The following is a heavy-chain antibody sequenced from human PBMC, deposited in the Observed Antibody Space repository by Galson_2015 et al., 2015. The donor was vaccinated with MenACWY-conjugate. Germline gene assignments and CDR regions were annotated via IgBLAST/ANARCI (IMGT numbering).Heavy chain of an antibody. V-gene: IGHV3-53*01. CDR3: ARSRVGYGERWLDP. D-gene: IGHD5-12*01. Sequence: SLRLSCAASGFTVSANCMSWVRQAPRKGLEWVSILCSGTTTYYADSVKGRFTTSGDNSKNTVYLQMNSLRAEDTAMYYCARSRVGYGERWLDPWGQGTLVTISS. J-gene: IGHJ5*02. CDR2: LCSGTTT. CDR1: GFTVSANC.